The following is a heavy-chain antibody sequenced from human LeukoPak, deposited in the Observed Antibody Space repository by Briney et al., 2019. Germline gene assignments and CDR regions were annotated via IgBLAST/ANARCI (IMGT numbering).Heavy chain of an antibody. D-gene: IGHD6-19*01. Sequence: PGGSLRLSCAASGFTFDDYGMSWVRHAPGKGLVWVSRINSDGSSTSYADSVKGRFTISRDNAKNTLYLQMNSLRAEDTAVYYCARETAVAGIDYWGQGTLVTVSS. CDR1: GFTFDDYG. J-gene: IGHJ4*02. V-gene: IGHV3-74*01. CDR2: INSDGSST. CDR3: ARETAVAGIDY.